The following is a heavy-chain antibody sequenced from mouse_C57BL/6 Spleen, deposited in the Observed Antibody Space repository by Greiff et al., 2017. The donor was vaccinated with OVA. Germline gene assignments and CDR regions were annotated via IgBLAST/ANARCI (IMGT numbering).Heavy chain of an antibody. Sequence: QVQLQQSGPELVKPGASVKISCKASGYAFSSSWMNWVKQRPGKGLEWIGRIYPGDGDTNYNGKFKGKATLTADKSSSTAYMQLSSLTSEDSAVYFCASLYGSSRFDYWGQGTTLTVSS. V-gene: IGHV1-82*01. J-gene: IGHJ2*01. D-gene: IGHD1-1*01. CDR1: GYAFSSSW. CDR3: ASLYGSSRFDY. CDR2: IYPGDGDT.